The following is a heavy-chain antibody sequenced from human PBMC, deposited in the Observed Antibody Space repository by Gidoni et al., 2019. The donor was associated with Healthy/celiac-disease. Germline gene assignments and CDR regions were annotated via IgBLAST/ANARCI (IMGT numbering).Heavy chain of an antibody. D-gene: IGHD4-17*01. Sequence: QVQLVESGGGVVQPGRSLRLSCAASGFTFSSYGMHWVRQAPGKGLEWVAVIWYDGSNKYYADSVKGRFTISRDNSKNTLYLQMNSLRAEDTAVYYCARDPSVPYGDYERYFDYWGQGTLVTVSS. CDR2: IWYDGSNK. CDR1: GFTFSSYG. V-gene: IGHV3-33*01. CDR3: ARDPSVPYGDYERYFDY. J-gene: IGHJ4*02.